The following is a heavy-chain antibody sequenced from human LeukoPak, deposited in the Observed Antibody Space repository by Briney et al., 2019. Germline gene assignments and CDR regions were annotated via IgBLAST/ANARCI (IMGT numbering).Heavy chain of an antibody. CDR1: GYTFTSYY. CDR2: INPNSGGT. Sequence: ASVKVSCKASGYTFTSYYMHWVRQAPGQGLEWMGWINPNSGGTNYAQKLQGRVTMTTDTSTSTAYMELRSLRSDDTAVYYCARDPRYGDPHDAFDIWGQGTMVTVSS. V-gene: IGHV1-2*02. D-gene: IGHD4-17*01. CDR3: ARDPRYGDPHDAFDI. J-gene: IGHJ3*02.